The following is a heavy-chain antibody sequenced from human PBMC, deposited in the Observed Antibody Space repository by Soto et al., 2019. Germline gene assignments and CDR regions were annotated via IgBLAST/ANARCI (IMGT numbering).Heavy chain of an antibody. CDR3: ARIGLRPNRGGMVRGYPPHYYYYGMDV. Sequence: SETLSLTCTVSGGSISSYYWSWIRQPPGKGLEWIGYIHYSGSTNYNPSLKSRVTISVDTSKNQFSLKLSSVTAADTAVYYCARIGLRPNRGGMVRGYPPHYYYYGMDVWGQGTTVTVSS. J-gene: IGHJ6*02. D-gene: IGHD3-10*01. V-gene: IGHV4-59*01. CDR1: GGSISSYY. CDR2: IHYSGST.